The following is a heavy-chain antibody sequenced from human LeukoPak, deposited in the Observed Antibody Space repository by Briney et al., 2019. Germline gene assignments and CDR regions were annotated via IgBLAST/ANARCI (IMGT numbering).Heavy chain of an antibody. J-gene: IGHJ4*02. V-gene: IGHV4-34*01. D-gene: IGHD5-12*01. Sequence: SETLSLTCAVYGGSFSGYYWSWIRQPPGKGLEWIGEINHSGSTNYNPSLKSRVTISVDTSKNQLSLKLSSVTAADTAVYYCARGWSGYDFGPFDYWGQGTLVTVSS. CDR3: ARGWSGYDFGPFDY. CDR2: INHSGST. CDR1: GGSFSGYY.